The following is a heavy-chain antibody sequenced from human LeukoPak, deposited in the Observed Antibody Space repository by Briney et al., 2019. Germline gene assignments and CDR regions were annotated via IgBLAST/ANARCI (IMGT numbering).Heavy chain of an antibody. D-gene: IGHD3-10*01. CDR1: GYTFTGYY. CDR2: INPNSGGT. CDR3: ARVLMSQYYYGSGSYLEAFDI. J-gene: IGHJ3*02. V-gene: IGHV1-2*02. Sequence: ASVKVSCKASGYTFTGYYMHWVRQAPGQGLECMGWINPNSGGTNYAQKFQGRVTMTRDTSISTAYMELSRLRSDDTAVYYCARVLMSQYYYGSGSYLEAFDIWGQGTMVTVSS.